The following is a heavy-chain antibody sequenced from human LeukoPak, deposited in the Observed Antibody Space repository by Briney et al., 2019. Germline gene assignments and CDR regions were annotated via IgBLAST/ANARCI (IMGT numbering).Heavy chain of an antibody. J-gene: IGHJ4*02. CDR1: GDPISSYY. V-gene: IGHV4-59*01. Sequence: SETLTLTCTVSGDPISSYYWSCIRQPPGKGLEWIGYIYYSGSTNYNRSLKSRVTIPLDKPKEQISLKHNSPTAPDTAVYCCAPGPMTGYWGQGTLVTVSS. CDR2: IYYSGST. D-gene: IGHD3-10*01. CDR3: APGPMTGY.